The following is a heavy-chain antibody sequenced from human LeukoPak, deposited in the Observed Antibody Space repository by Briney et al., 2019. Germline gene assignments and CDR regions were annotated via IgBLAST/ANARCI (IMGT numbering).Heavy chain of an antibody. Sequence: AWGSLRLSCAVSGFTVSGNYMSWVRQAPGKGLEWVSLIYSGGTTYYADSVRGRFTISRDNSNNTFYLQMNSLRAEDTAVYYCARRAGGYSHPYHYWAQGILVTVLS. CDR2: IYSGGTT. CDR3: ARRAGGYSHPYHY. J-gene: IGHJ4*02. V-gene: IGHV3-53*01. CDR1: GFTVSGNY. D-gene: IGHD4-23*01.